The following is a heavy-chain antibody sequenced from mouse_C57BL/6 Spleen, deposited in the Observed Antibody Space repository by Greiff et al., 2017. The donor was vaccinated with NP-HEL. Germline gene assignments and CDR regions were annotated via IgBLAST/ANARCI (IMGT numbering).Heavy chain of an antibody. J-gene: IGHJ4*01. CDR3: AIHYYGRASYAMDY. D-gene: IGHD1-1*01. Sequence: VKLVESGPGLVQPSQSLSITCTVSGFSLTSYGVHWVRQSPGKGLEWLGVIWSGGSTDYNAAFISRLSISKDNSKSQVFFKMNSLQADDTAIYYCAIHYYGRASYAMDYWGQGTSVTVSS. V-gene: IGHV2-2*01. CDR1: GFSLTSYG. CDR2: IWSGGST.